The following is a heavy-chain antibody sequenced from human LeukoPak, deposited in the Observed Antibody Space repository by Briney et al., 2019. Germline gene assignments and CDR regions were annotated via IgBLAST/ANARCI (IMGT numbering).Heavy chain of an antibody. CDR3: AREDIVATAIDY. V-gene: IGHV3-48*03. D-gene: IGHD5-12*01. Sequence: PGGSLRLSCAASGFTFSSYEMNWVRQAPGKGLEWVSYISSSGSTIYYADSAKGRFTISRDNAKNSLYLQMNSLRAEDTAVYYCAREDIVATAIDYWGQGTLVTVSS. J-gene: IGHJ4*02. CDR1: GFTFSSYE. CDR2: ISSSGSTI.